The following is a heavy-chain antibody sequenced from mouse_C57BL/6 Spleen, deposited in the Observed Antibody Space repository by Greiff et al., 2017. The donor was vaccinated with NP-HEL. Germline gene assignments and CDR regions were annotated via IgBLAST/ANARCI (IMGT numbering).Heavy chain of an antibody. J-gene: IGHJ4*01. D-gene: IGHD2-4*01. Sequence: EVQLQESVAELVRPGASVKLSCTASGFNIKNTYMHWVKQRPEQGLEWIGRIDPANGNTKYAPKFQGKATITADTSSNTAYLQLSSLTSEDTAIYYCARSPIYYDYDVEDYAMDYWGQGTSVTVSS. CDR1: GFNIKNTY. CDR2: IDPANGNT. V-gene: IGHV14-3*01. CDR3: ARSPIYYDYDVEDYAMDY.